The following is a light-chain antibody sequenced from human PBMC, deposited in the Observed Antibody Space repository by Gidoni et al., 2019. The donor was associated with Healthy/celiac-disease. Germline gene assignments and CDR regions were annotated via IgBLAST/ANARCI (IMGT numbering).Light chain of an antibody. CDR2: QDS. CDR1: KLGDKY. J-gene: IGLJ3*02. V-gene: IGLV3-1*01. CDR3: QAWDSSTGV. Sequence: SYELTQPPSVSVSPGQTASITCSGDKLGDKYAYWYQQKPGQSLVLVIYQDSKRPSGIPERFSGSNSGNTATLTISGTQAMDEADYYCQAWDSSTGVFGGGTKLTVL.